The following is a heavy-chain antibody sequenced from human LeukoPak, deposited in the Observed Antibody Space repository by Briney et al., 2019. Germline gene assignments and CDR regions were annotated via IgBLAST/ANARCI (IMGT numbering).Heavy chain of an antibody. D-gene: IGHD6-19*01. CDR2: IHTTGST. CDR1: GGSISSYY. V-gene: IGHV4-4*07. CDR3: ARETEKQWQY. J-gene: IGHJ3*01. Sequence: PSETLSLTCTVSGGSISSYYWSWIRQPAGKGLEWIGRIHTTGSTNYDPSLKSRVTMSEDTSKNQFSLRLSSVTAADTAVYYCARETEKQWQYWGQGTMVTVSS.